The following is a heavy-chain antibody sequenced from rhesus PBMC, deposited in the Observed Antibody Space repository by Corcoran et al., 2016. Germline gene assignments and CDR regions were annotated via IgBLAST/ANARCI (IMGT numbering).Heavy chain of an antibody. V-gene: IGHV4-147*01. D-gene: IGHD1-14*01. CDR1: GASISSNY. CDR3: ARDRAGTTFDY. CDR2: IYVGRGST. Sequence: QVQLQESGPGLVKPSETLPLTCAVSGASISSNYWSWIPPPPGKGLEWIGYIYVGRGSTSDNPSLKSRVTISKDTSKNQFSLKLSSVTAADTAVYYCARDRAGTTFDYWGQGVLVTVSS. J-gene: IGHJ4*01.